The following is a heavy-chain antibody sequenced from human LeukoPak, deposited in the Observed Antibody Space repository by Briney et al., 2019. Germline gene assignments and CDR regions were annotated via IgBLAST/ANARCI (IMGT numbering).Heavy chain of an antibody. J-gene: IGHJ4*02. V-gene: IGHV4-59*01. Sequence: KSSETLSLTCTVSGGSISSYYWSWIRRPPGKGLEWIGYIYYSGSTNYNPSLKSRVTISVDTSKNQFSLKLSSVTAADTAVYYCARSYYDFWSGYYSPFDYWGQGTLVTVSS. CDR1: GGSISSYY. CDR3: ARSYYDFWSGYYSPFDY. CDR2: IYYSGST. D-gene: IGHD3-3*01.